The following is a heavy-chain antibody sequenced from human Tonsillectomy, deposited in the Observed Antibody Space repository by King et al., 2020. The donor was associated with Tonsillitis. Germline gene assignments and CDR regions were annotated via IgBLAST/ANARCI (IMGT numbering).Heavy chain of an antibody. CDR3: AKGLGQKLLGDYYYGMDV. CDR2: ISWNSGSI. D-gene: IGHD3-16*01. J-gene: IGHJ6*02. CDR1: GFTFDDYA. V-gene: IGHV3-9*01. Sequence: VQLVESGGGLVQPGRSLRLSCAASGFTFDDYAMHWVRQAPGKGLEWVSGISWNSGSIGYADSVKGRFTISRDNAKNSLYLQMNSLRTEDTAFYYCAKGLGQKLLGDYYYGMDVWGQGTTVTVSS.